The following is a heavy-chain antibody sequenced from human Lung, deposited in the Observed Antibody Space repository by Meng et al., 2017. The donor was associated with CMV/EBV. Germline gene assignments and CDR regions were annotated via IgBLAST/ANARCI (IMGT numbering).Heavy chain of an antibody. D-gene: IGHD6-6*01. CDR2: ISGSGGST. Sequence: GEXXKISCAASGFTFSSYAMSWVRQAPGKGLEWVSAISGSGGSTYYADSVKGRFTISRDNSKNTLYLQMNSLRAEDTAVYYCARQLGLLDYWGQGTLVTVSS. CDR3: ARQLGLLDY. V-gene: IGHV3-23*01. J-gene: IGHJ4*02. CDR1: GFTFSSYA.